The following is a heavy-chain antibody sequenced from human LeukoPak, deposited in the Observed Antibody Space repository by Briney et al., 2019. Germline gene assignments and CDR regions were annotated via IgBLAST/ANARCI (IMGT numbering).Heavy chain of an antibody. CDR2: ISSSSSTI. V-gene: IGHV3-48*02. CDR3: AKDWKPDGLYDLDY. CDR1: GFTFSSYS. Sequence: PGGSLRLSCAASGFTFSSYSMNWVRQAPGKGLEWVSYISSSSSTIYYADSVKGRFTISRDNAKNSLYLQMNSLRDEDTAVYYCAKDWKPDGLYDLDYWGQGTLVTVSS. D-gene: IGHD5/OR15-5a*01. J-gene: IGHJ4*02.